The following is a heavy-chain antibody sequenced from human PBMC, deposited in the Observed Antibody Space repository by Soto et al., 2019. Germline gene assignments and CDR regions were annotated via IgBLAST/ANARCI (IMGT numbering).Heavy chain of an antibody. CDR3: ASSLIRASDAFDI. CDR2: IYPGDSVI. D-gene: IGHD3-22*01. Sequence: PGESLKISCKGSAYTFTTYRLCWVRQMPGKGLEWMGIIYPGDSVIRYSPSFQGQVTISADNSISTAHLQWSSLKASDTAMYYCASSLIRASDAFDIWGQGTMVTVSS. J-gene: IGHJ3*02. CDR1: AYTFTTYR. V-gene: IGHV5-51*01.